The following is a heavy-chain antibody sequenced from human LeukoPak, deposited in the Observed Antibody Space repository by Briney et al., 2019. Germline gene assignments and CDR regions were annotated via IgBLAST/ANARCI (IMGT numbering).Heavy chain of an antibody. CDR3: ARHLVGIVVVPAAIDY. J-gene: IGHJ4*02. CDR2: IYYSGST. Sequence: SETLSLTCTVSGGSISSSSYYWGWIRQPPGKGLEWIGSIYYSGSTYYNPSLKSRVIISVDTSKNQFSLKLSSVTAADTAVYYCARHLVGIVVVPAAIDYWGQGTLVTVSS. CDR1: GGSISSSSYY. V-gene: IGHV4-39*01. D-gene: IGHD2-2*01.